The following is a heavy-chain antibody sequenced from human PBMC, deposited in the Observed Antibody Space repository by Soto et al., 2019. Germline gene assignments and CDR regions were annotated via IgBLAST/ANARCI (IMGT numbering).Heavy chain of an antibody. CDR3: ARDVTDYVLDV. V-gene: IGHV3-30*03. CDR1: GFIFSNYA. D-gene: IGHD3-9*01. CDR2: ISYDGRYI. J-gene: IGHJ6*02. Sequence: QVLLVESGGGVVQPWNSLRLSCAASGFIFSNYAMHWVRQAPGKGLEWVALISYDGRYIYYADSVKGRFAISRDNSKKTVELLMNSLRREDTAVYYCARDVTDYVLDVWGQGTTVNVSS.